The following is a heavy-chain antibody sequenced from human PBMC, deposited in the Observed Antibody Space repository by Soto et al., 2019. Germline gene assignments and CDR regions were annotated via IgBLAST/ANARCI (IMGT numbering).Heavy chain of an antibody. CDR1: GYTFTSYD. D-gene: IGHD6-19*01. V-gene: IGHV1-8*01. CDR2: MNPNSGNT. Sequence: QVQLVQSGAEVKKPGASVKVSCKASGYTFTSYDINRVRQATGQGLEWMGWMNPNSGNTGYAQKFQGRVTMTRNTSISTAYMELSSLRSEDTAVYYCASHIAVAEAAFDYWGQGTLVTVSS. CDR3: ASHIAVAEAAFDY. J-gene: IGHJ4*02.